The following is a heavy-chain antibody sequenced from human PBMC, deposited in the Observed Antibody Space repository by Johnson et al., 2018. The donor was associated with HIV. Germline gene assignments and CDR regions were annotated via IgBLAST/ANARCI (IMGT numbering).Heavy chain of an antibody. CDR2: ISSSGSTI. CDR1: VFTFSSYA. CDR3: AGGSGFDALDI. J-gene: IGHJ3*02. V-gene: IGHV3-48*04. Sequence: VQLVESGGGLVQPGWSLRLSCAGSVFTFSSYAMSWVRQAPGKGLEWVSYISSSGSTIYYADSVKGRFTISRDNAKNSLYLQMNSLRAEDTAVYYCAGGSGFDALDIWGQGTMVTVSS. D-gene: IGHD6-19*01.